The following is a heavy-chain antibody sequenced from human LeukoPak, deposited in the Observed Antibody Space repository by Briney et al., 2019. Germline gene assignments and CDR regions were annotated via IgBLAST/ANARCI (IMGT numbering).Heavy chain of an antibody. Sequence: SETLSLTCTVSGGSISSYSWNWIRQPPGKGLEWIGYIYYSGSTNYNPSLKSRVTMSVDTSKNQFSLKLSSVTAADTAVYYCARDERVTFGGVIVLAFDYWGQGTLVTVSS. J-gene: IGHJ4*02. CDR2: IYYSGST. V-gene: IGHV4-59*12. CDR3: ARDERVTFGGVIVLAFDY. D-gene: IGHD3-16*02. CDR1: GGSISSYS.